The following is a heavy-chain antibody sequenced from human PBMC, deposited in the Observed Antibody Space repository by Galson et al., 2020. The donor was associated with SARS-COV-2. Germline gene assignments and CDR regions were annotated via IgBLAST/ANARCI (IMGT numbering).Heavy chain of an antibody. CDR2: ISSTTGNP. CDR1: EYTFTSYS. D-gene: IGHD3-22*01. V-gene: IGHV7-4-1*02. Sequence: ASVKVSCKASEYTFTSYSMNWVRQAPGQGLEWMGWISSTTGNPTYAQGFTGRFVFSLDTSVTTAYLQISGLKAEDTAVYYCAREGYYYDSSGNSYFDYWGQGTLVTVSS. J-gene: IGHJ4*02. CDR3: AREGYYYDSSGNSYFDY.